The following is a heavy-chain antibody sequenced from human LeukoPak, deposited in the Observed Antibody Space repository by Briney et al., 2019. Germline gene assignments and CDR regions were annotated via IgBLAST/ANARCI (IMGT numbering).Heavy chain of an antibody. CDR2: IIPIFGTA. D-gene: IGHD3-22*01. J-gene: IGHJ3*02. V-gene: IGHV1-69*13. Sequence: GASVKVSCKASGGTFSSYAISWVRQAPGQGLEWMGGIIPIFGTANYAQKFQGRVTFTADESTSTAYMELSSLRSEDTAVYYCARGSHYYYDSSSDAFDIWGQGTMVTVSS. CDR3: ARGSHYYYDSSSDAFDI. CDR1: GGTFSSYA.